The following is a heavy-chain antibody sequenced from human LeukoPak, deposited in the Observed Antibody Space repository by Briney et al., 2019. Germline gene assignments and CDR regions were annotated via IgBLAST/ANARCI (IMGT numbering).Heavy chain of an antibody. Sequence: ASVKVSCKASGGTFTSYGISWVRQAPGQGLEWMGWISAYNGNTNYAQKLQGRVTMTTDTSTSTAYMELRSLRSDDTAVYYCARDRRHRPSEEAFDIWGQGTMFTSLQ. V-gene: IGHV1-18*01. D-gene: IGHD6-6*01. CDR3: ARDRRHRPSEEAFDI. J-gene: IGHJ3*02. CDR1: GGTFTSYG. CDR2: ISAYNGNT.